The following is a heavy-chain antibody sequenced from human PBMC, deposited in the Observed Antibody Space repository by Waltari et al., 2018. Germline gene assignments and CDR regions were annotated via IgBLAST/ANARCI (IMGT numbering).Heavy chain of an antibody. CDR1: GFSFSDYW. D-gene: IGHD3-10*01. CDR3: ARGGKDGSWDY. Sequence: EVRLVESGGGLVQPGGSLRLACATSGFSFSDYWRGWVRQGPGKGLGGVAHKKQVGSEKFYVDSVKCRFTISRDDADNSLFLQMDSLRADDTAVYYCARGGKDGSWDYWGQGTLVPVSP. J-gene: IGHJ4*02. CDR2: KKQVGSEK. V-gene: IGHV3-7*01.